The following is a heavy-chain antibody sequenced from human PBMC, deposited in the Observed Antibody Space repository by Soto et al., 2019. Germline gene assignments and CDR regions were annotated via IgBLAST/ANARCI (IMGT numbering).Heavy chain of an antibody. CDR1: GFTFSSYS. J-gene: IGHJ4*02. Sequence: TGGSLRLSCAASGFTFSSYSMNWVRQAPGKGLEWVSSIGSSSSYIYYADSVKGRFTISRDNAKNSLYLQMNSLRAEDTAVYYCARTEARSSWYGAGGYFDYWGQGTLVTVSS. CDR2: IGSSSSYI. D-gene: IGHD6-13*01. V-gene: IGHV3-21*01. CDR3: ARTEARSSWYGAGGYFDY.